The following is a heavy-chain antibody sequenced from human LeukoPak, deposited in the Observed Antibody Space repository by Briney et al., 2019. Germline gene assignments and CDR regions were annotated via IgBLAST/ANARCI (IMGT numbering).Heavy chain of an antibody. Sequence: ASVKVSCKASGYTFTSYGISWVRQAPGQGLEWMGWISAYNGNTNYAQKLQGRVTMTTDTSTSTAYMELRSLRSDGTAVYYCARRDIVLMVYDPWGQGTLVTVSS. CDR1: GYTFTSYG. V-gene: IGHV1-18*01. D-gene: IGHD2-8*01. J-gene: IGHJ5*02. CDR2: ISAYNGNT. CDR3: ARRDIVLMVYDP.